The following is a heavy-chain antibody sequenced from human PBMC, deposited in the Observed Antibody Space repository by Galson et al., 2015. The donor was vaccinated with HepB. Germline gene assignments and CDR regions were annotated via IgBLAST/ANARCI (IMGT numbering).Heavy chain of an antibody. V-gene: IGHV5-10-1*01. CDR3: ARHIGRITIFGVVISVGYYGMDV. CDR2: IDPSDSYT. Sequence: QSGAEVKKPGESLRISCKGSGYSFTSYWISWVRQMPGKGLEWMGRIDPSDSYTNYSPSFQGHVTISADKSISTAYLQWGSLKASDTAMYYCARHIGRITIFGVVISVGYYGMDVWGQGTTVTVSS. J-gene: IGHJ6*02. CDR1: GYSFTSYW. D-gene: IGHD3-3*01.